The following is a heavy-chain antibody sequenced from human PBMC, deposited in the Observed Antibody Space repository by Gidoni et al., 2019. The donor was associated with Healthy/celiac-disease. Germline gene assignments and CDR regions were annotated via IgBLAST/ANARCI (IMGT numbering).Heavy chain of an antibody. D-gene: IGHD2-15*01. CDR3: AKDLLPYNTYLLDY. CDR2: ISWNSGSI. V-gene: IGHV3-9*01. J-gene: IGHJ4*02. Sequence: EVQLVESGGGLVQPGRSLRLSCAASGFTFDDYAMHWVRQAPGKGLEWVSGISWNSGSIGYADSVKGRFTISRDNAKNSLYLQMNSLRAEDTALYYCAKDLLPYNTYLLDYWGQGTLVTVSS. CDR1: GFTFDDYA.